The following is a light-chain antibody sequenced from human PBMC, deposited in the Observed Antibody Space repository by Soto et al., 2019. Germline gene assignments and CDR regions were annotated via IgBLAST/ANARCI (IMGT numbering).Light chain of an antibody. CDR3: RRLDSSRTGYG. Sequence: QSVLTQPPSLSAAPGQNVSISCARTHANSDGKDVFCYQQLPGIAPERVIYDNNKRPAGMLDRFSGSRSGTSSTLVITGLQTGEEADYYCRRLDSSRTGYGFGTGTKVTVL. J-gene: IGLJ1*01. CDR1: HANSDGKD. V-gene: IGLV1-51*01. CDR2: DNN.